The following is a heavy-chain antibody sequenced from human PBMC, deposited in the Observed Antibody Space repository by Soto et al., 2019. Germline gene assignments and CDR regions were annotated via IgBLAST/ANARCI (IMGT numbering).Heavy chain of an antibody. CDR2: IIPIFGTA. CDR1: GYTFSSYA. D-gene: IGHD6-6*01. CDR3: ARYSSSRGSDY. Sequence: ASVKVSCKASGYTFSSYAISWVRQAPGQGLEWMGGIIPIFGTANYAQKFQGRVTITADESTSTAYMELSSLRSEGTAVYYCARYSSSRGSDYWGQGTLVTVSS. J-gene: IGHJ4*02. V-gene: IGHV1-69*13.